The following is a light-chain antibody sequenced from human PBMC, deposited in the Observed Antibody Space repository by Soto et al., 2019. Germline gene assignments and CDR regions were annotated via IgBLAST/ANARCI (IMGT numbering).Light chain of an antibody. CDR3: CSYAGSSTVV. CDR1: SSDVGGYNS. Sequence: QSALTQPPSASGSPGQSVTISCTGTSSDVGGYNSVSWYQQHPGKAPKLMIYEGSKRPSGVSNRFSGSKSGNTASLTISGLQAEDEADYYCCSYAGSSTVVFGGGTKVTVL. CDR2: EGS. J-gene: IGLJ2*01. V-gene: IGLV2-23*01.